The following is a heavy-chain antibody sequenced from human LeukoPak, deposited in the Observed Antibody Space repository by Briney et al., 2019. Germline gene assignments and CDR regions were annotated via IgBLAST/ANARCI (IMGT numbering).Heavy chain of an antibody. V-gene: IGHV3-73*01. Sequence: PGGSLRLSCAPSRFTFSGSAMHWVRQAAGKGLEWVGRIRSKANRYATAYAASVKGRFTLSRDDSKNTAYLQMNSLKTEDTAVYYCTSLYYYGSGSYSTDYYYYYMDVWGKGTTVTVSS. CDR2: IRSKANRYAT. D-gene: IGHD3-10*01. J-gene: IGHJ6*03. CDR1: RFTFSGSA. CDR3: TSLYYYGSGSYSTDYYYYYMDV.